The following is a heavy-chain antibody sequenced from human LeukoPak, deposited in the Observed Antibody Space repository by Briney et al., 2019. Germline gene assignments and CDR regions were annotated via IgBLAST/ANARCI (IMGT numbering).Heavy chain of an antibody. V-gene: IGHV3-23*01. D-gene: IGHD6-19*01. CDR1: GFTFSNAW. CDR3: AKLTSGWYPVDY. Sequence: GGSLRLSCAASGFTFSNAWMSWVRQAPGKGLEWVSAISGSGGSTYYADSVKGRFTISRDNSKNTLYLQMNSLRAEDTAVYYCAKLTSGWYPVDYWGQGTLVTVSS. CDR2: ISGSGGST. J-gene: IGHJ4*02.